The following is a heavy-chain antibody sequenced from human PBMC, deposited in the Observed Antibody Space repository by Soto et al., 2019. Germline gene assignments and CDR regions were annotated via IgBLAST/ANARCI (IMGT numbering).Heavy chain of an antibody. J-gene: IGHJ4*02. CDR2: IDSSSSFI. Sequence: EVQLVESGGGLVKPGGSLRLSCAGSGFTFRSHAMNWVRQAPGKGLEWVPSIDSSSSFIYYADSVKGRFTISRDNAKNSLYLQMSSLRAEDTAVYYCARDPLWFGEIGYFDYWGQGALVTVSS. CDR3: ARDPLWFGEIGYFDY. V-gene: IGHV3-21*01. CDR1: GFTFRSHA. D-gene: IGHD3-10*01.